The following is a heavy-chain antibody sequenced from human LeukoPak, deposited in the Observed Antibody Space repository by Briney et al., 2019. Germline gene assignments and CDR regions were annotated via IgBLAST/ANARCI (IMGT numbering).Heavy chain of an antibody. V-gene: IGHV4-34*01. CDR2: INHSGST. D-gene: IGHD3-3*01. CDR1: GGSFSGYY. Sequence: SETLSLTCAVYGGSFSGYYWSWIRQPPGKGLEWIGEINHSGSTNYNPSLKSRVTISVDTSKNQFSLKLSSVTAADTAVHYCARHGDFWSGHYYYYYMDVWGKGTTVTVSS. J-gene: IGHJ6*03. CDR3: ARHGDFWSGHYYYYYMDV.